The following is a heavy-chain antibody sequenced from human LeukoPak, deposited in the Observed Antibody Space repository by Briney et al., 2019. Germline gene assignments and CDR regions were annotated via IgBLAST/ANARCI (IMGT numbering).Heavy chain of an antibody. Sequence: ASVKVSCKASGYTFTGYYIHWVRQAPGQGLEWMGWINPNSGGTNYAQKFQGRVTMTRDTSISTAYMELSRLRSDDTAVYYCARVGELLRTGAFDIWGQGTMVTVSS. V-gene: IGHV1-2*02. CDR1: GYTFTGYY. CDR2: INPNSGGT. CDR3: ARVGELLRTGAFDI. D-gene: IGHD1-26*01. J-gene: IGHJ3*02.